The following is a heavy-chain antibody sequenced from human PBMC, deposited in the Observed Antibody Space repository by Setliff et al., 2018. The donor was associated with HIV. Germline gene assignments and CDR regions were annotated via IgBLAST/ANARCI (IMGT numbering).Heavy chain of an antibody. V-gene: IGHV4-61*02. J-gene: IGHJ5*02. CDR3: AREEFPRLGSGSYSWFDP. CDR2: VSAIGRT. Sequence: PSETLSLTCTVPGGSISSGSYFWSWIRQPAGKGLEWIGRVSAIGRTNYNPSLKNRVPVSVDTSKNQFSLRLNSVTAADTAVYFCAREEFPRLGSGSYSWFDPWGQGTLVTVSS. D-gene: IGHD3-10*01. CDR1: GGSISSGSYF.